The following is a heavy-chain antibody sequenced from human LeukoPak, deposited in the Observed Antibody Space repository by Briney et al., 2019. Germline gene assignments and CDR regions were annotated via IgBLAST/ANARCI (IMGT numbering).Heavy chain of an antibody. CDR2: IYTSGST. V-gene: IGHV4-61*02. CDR1: GGSISSGSYY. Sequence: SETLSLTCTVSGGSISSGSYYWSWIRQPAGKGLEWIGRIYTSGSTNYNPSLKSRVTISVETSKNEFSLKLRSVTAADTAVYYCARVTGYRIEDYFDYWGQGTLVTVSS. CDR3: ARVTGYRIEDYFDY. J-gene: IGHJ4*02. D-gene: IGHD6-13*01.